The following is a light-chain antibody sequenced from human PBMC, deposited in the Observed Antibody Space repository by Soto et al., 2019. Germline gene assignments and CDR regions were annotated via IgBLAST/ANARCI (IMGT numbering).Light chain of an antibody. J-gene: IGLJ1*01. V-gene: IGLV2-14*01. CDR2: EVS. Sequence: QAVVTQPASVSGSPGQSITISCTGTSSDVGGYNYVSWSQQHPGKAPQLMIYEVSNRPSGVSNRFSGSKSGNTASLTISGLQAEDEADYYCSSYTSSSTYVFGTGTKVTVL. CDR1: SSDVGGYNY. CDR3: SSYTSSSTYV.